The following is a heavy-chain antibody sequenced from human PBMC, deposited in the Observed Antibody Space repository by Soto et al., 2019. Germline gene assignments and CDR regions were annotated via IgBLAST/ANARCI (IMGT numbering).Heavy chain of an antibody. D-gene: IGHD3-9*01. Sequence: SETLALSWTFAGGSMSSSSYCVGWIRKQRGKGLESIGSISYRGSTYYNPSLKSSVTISVATSKNQFSLKLSSVTAADTAVYYCARLQAYYDILTGYSGMGWFDPWGQGTLVTVSS. CDR1: GGSMSSSSYC. J-gene: IGHJ5*02. CDR2: ISYRGST. CDR3: ARLQAYYDILTGYSGMGWFDP. V-gene: IGHV4-39*01.